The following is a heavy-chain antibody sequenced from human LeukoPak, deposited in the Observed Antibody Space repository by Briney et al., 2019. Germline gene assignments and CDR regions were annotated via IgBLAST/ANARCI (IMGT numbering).Heavy chain of an antibody. V-gene: IGHV3-23*01. Sequence: GGSLRLCCSASGINFNIAWMSWVRQAPGKGLEWVSYGGSGGSTYYADSVKGRFTVSRDNSKSTLYLQMHSLTAEDTAVYYCAKMRGQYYHSYYMDAWGKGTTVTVSS. CDR3: AKMRGQYYHSYYMDA. CDR2: GGSGGST. CDR1: GINFNIAW. J-gene: IGHJ6*03.